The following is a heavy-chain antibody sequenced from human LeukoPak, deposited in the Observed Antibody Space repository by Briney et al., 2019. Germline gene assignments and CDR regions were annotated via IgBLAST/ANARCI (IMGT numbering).Heavy chain of an antibody. CDR3: AKVINYDSSGSDY. J-gene: IGHJ4*02. CDR2: ISGSGGST. D-gene: IGHD3-22*01. Sequence: GGSLRLSCAASGFTFSSYAMSWVRQAPGKGLEWVSAISGSGGSTYYADSVKGRFTISRDNSKNTLYLQMKSLRAEDTAVYYCAKVINYDSSGSDYWGQGTLVTVSS. CDR1: GFTFSSYA. V-gene: IGHV3-23*01.